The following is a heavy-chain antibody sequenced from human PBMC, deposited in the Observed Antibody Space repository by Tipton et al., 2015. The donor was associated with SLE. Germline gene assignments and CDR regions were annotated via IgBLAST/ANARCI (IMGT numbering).Heavy chain of an antibody. CDR1: GGSISSSSYY. D-gene: IGHD1-26*01. V-gene: IGHV4-39*07. CDR2: IYHSGST. J-gene: IGHJ2*01. Sequence: TLSLTCTVSGGSISSSSYYWGWIRQPPGKGLEWIGEIYHSGSTNYNPSLKSRVTISVDKSKNQFSLKLSSVTAADTAVYYCARGGLRPFWYFALWGRGTLVTVSS. CDR3: ARGGLRPFWYFAL.